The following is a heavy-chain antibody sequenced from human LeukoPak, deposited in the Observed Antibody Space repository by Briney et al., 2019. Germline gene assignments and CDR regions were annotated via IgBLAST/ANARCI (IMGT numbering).Heavy chain of an antibody. CDR1: GFTFSSYE. V-gene: IGHV3-48*03. D-gene: IGHD3-9*01. CDR3: ARGGFDWLLFNYYYYMDV. J-gene: IGHJ6*03. Sequence: PGGSLRLSCAASGFTFSSYEMNWVRQAPGKGLEWISYISSSGSNIHYADSVKGRFTISRDNAKNSLYLQMNSLRAEDTAVYYCARGGFDWLLFNYYYYMDVWGKGTTVTISS. CDR2: ISSSGSNI.